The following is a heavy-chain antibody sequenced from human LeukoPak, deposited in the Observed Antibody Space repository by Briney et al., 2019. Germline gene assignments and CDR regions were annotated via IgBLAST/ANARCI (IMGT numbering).Heavy chain of an antibody. CDR3: ASQTGTTPR. CDR2: ISHDGSNK. Sequence: GWALRLSCAASGFTFSSYGMHGVRQAPGKGLEGVAVISHDGSNKYYADSVKGRFTISRANSKNTLYLQMNSLRVEDTAVYYCASQTGTTPRWGQGTLVTVSS. D-gene: IGHD1-7*01. V-gene: IGHV3-30*03. J-gene: IGHJ4*02. CDR1: GFTFSSYG.